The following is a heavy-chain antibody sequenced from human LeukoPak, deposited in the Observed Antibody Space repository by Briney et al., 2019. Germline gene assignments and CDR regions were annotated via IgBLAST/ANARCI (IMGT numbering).Heavy chain of an antibody. V-gene: IGHV1-2*02. CDR2: INPNSGGT. Sequence: ASVKVSCKASGYTFTGYYMHWVRQAPGQGLEWVGWINPNSGGTNHAQKFQGRVTMTRDTSISTAYMELSRLRSDDTAMYYCARLTIKSAMAWYYFDYWSQGTLVTVSS. CDR3: ARLTIKSAMAWYYFDY. CDR1: GYTFTGYY. D-gene: IGHD5-18*01. J-gene: IGHJ4*02.